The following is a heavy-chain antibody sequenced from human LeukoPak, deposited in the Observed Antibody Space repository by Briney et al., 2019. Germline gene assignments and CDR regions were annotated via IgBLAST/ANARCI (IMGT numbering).Heavy chain of an antibody. Sequence: ASVKVSCKASGYTFTGYYMHWVRQAPGQGLEWMGWINPNSGGTNYAQKFQGWVTMTRGTSISTAYMELSRLRSDDTAVYYCARDGIAAAGRRYYGMDVWGQGTTVTVSS. CDR3: ARDGIAAAGRRYYGMDV. V-gene: IGHV1-2*04. CDR1: GYTFTGYY. J-gene: IGHJ6*02. D-gene: IGHD6-13*01. CDR2: INPNSGGT.